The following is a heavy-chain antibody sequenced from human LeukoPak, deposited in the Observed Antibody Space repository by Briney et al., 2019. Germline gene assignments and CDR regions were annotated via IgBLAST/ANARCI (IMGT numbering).Heavy chain of an antibody. CDR2: IWYDGSNK. CDR1: GFTFSSYG. V-gene: IGHV3-33*01. Sequence: PGGSLRLSCAASGFTFSSYGMHWVRQAPGKGLEWVAVIWYDGSNKYYADSVKGRFTISRDNAKNSLYLQMNSLRAEDTAVYYCARSADGRHFDYWGQGTLVTVSS. J-gene: IGHJ4*02. CDR3: ARSADGRHFDY.